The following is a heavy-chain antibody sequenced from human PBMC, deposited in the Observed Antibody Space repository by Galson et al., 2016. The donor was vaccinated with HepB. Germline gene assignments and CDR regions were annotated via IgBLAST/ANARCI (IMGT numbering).Heavy chain of an antibody. Sequence: ISGXSVSXXXAAWNWXRQSPSRGLEWLGRTYYRSKWYNDYAVSVKSRIIVNPDTSKNQFSLQLNSVTPEDTAXXXCVEXXKGAPYGMGGWGQETTVTVSS. V-gene: IGHV6-1*01. CDR3: VEXXKGAPYGMGG. CDR1: GXSVSXXXAA. D-gene: IGHD1/OR15-1a*01. CDR2: TYYRSKWYN. J-gene: IGHJ6*02.